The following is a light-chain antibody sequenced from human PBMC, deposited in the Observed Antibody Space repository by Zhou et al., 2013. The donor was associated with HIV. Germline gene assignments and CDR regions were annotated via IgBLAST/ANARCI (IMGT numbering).Light chain of an antibody. CDR2: TAS. V-gene: IGKV1-17*01. J-gene: IGKJ4*01. CDR3: LQHNSYPLT. CDR1: QSISSY. Sequence: IRMTQSPSSLSASVGDRVTITCRASQSISSYLNWYQQKPGKAPKRLIYTASSLQSGVPSRFSGSGSGTEFTLTISSLQPEDFATYYCLQHNSYPLTFGGGTKVEIK.